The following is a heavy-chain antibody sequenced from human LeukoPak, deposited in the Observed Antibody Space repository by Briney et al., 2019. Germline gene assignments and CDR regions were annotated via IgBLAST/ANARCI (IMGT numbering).Heavy chain of an antibody. J-gene: IGHJ4*02. Sequence: GGSLRLSCAASAFSISTYWMSWVRQTPGKGLEWVANIKQDGSERSYVDSVKGRFHISRDNVKNTVYLQMNSLRVADTGIYYCVRGAYYGAYWGQGTLVTVSS. CDR1: AFSISTYW. CDR3: VRGAYYGAY. CDR2: IKQDGSER. D-gene: IGHD3-10*01. V-gene: IGHV3-7*01.